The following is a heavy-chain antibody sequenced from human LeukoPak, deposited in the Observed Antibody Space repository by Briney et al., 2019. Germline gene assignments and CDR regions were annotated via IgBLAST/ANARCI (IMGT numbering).Heavy chain of an antibody. CDR3: AKTAGWVVAATYYYYMDV. J-gene: IGHJ6*03. V-gene: IGHV3-23*01. Sequence: GGSLRLSCAASGFTFSSYAMSWVRQAPGKGLEWVSAISGSGGSTYYADSVKGRFTISRDNSKNKLYLQMNSLRAEDTAVYYCAKTAGWVVAATYYYYMDVWGKGTTVTVSS. D-gene: IGHD2-15*01. CDR2: ISGSGGST. CDR1: GFTFSSYA.